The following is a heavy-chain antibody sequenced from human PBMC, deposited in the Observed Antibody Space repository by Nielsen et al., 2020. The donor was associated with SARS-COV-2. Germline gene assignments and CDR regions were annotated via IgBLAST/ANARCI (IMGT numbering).Heavy chain of an antibody. CDR3: SKGERGISILFQS. CDR2: IKTSGGST. V-gene: IGHV3-23*01. Sequence: GESLKISCAASGFTFSDYAMAWVRQAPGKGLEWVSVIKTSGGSTYYADSVKGRCTTSRDNSKNTLYLQMRNLRVEDTALYYCSKGERGISILFQSWGQGTLVTVS. CDR1: GFTFSDYA. J-gene: IGHJ1*01. D-gene: IGHD3-10*01.